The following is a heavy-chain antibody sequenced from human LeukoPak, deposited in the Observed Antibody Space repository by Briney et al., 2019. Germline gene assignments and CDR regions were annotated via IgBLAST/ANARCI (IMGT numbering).Heavy chain of an antibody. D-gene: IGHD6-6*01. CDR2: INTDGSST. J-gene: IGHJ4*02. CDR1: GFPLNTYW. Sequence: GGSLRLSCAASGFPLNTYWMHWVRQAPGKGLVWVSRINTDGSSTTYADSVKGRFTISRDNAKNTLYLQMNSLSAEDTAVYYCARGYSSSYRIDYWGQGTLVTVSS. V-gene: IGHV3-74*01. CDR3: ARGYSSSYRIDY.